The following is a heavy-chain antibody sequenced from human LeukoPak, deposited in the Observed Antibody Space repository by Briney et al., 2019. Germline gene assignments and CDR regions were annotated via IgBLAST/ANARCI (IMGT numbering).Heavy chain of an antibody. CDR1: GYTFTSYG. CDR3: ARAGWTNDYGDQYGGPRWYYYYYMDV. Sequence: ASVKVSCKASGYTFTSYGISWVRQAPGQGLEWMGGIIPIFGTANYAQKFQGRVTITADKSTSTAYMELSSLRSEDTAVYYCARAGWTNDYGDQYGGPRWYYYYYMDVWGKGTTVTVSS. CDR2: IIPIFGTA. V-gene: IGHV1-69*06. J-gene: IGHJ6*03. D-gene: IGHD4-17*01.